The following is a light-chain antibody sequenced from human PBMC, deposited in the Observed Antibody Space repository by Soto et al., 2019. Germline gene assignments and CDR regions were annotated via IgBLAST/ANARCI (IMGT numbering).Light chain of an antibody. CDR1: QSIRNY. CDR2: AAS. V-gene: IGKV1-39*01. Sequence: DIQMTQSPSSLSASVGDSVTITCRASQSIRNYLNWYQQKPGRAPDLLIFAASILHSGVPSRFSGSGSRTDVTINISGLQPEDFATYYCQQSDSSQFTFGQGTKLEI. CDR3: QQSDSSQFT. J-gene: IGKJ2*01.